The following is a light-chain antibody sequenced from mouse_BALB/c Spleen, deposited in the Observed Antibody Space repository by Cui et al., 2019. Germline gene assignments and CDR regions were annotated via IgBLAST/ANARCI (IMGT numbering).Light chain of an antibody. Sequence: QIVLTQSTAIMSASPGEKVTMTCSASSSVRYMYWYQQKPGSSPRLLIYDTSNLASGVPVRFSGSGSGTSYSLTISRMEAEDAATYYCQQWSSYPPITFGSGTKLEIK. CDR1: SSVRY. J-gene: IGKJ4*01. CDR2: DTS. V-gene: IGKV4-55*01. CDR3: QQWSSYPPIT.